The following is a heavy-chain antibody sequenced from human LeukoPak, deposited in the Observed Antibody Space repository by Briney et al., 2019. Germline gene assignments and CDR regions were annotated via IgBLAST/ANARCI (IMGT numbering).Heavy chain of an antibody. V-gene: IGHV3-9*01. D-gene: IGHD3-22*01. CDR1: GFTFDDYA. CDR2: ISWNSGSI. J-gene: IGHJ4*02. CDR3: AKDYDSSGYHSTNFDY. Sequence: GRSLRLSCAASGFTFDDYAMHWVRQALGKGLEWVSGISWNSGSIGYADSVKSRFTISRDNAKNSLYLQMNSLRAEDTALYYCAKDYDSSGYHSTNFDYWGQGTLVTVSS.